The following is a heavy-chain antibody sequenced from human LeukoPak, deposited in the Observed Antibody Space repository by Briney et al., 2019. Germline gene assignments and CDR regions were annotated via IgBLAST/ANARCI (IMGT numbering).Heavy chain of an antibody. CDR2: ISGYNGNT. V-gene: IGHV1-18*01. J-gene: IGHJ4*02. CDR1: GYTFTSNG. CDR3: GKEVERHFDLKY. Sequence: GASVKVSCKASGYTFTSNGISWVRQAPGQGLEWMGWISGYNGNTNYAQRFQGRVTMTTDTSTTTAYMELRSLRSDDTAVYYCGKEVERHFDLKYWGQGTLVTVSS.